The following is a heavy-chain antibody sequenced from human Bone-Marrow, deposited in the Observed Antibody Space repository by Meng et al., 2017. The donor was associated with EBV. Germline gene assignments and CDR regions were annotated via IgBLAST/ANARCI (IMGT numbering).Heavy chain of an antibody. D-gene: IGHD6-19*01. V-gene: IGHV3-23*01. CDR3: ANLAVAGDY. Sequence: VHLLEVWGRLVQLVGSPCPPWYAPGFTFARCAMSWGRQAPGKGLEWVSAISGSGGSTYYADSVKGRFTISRDNSKNTLYLQMNSLRAEDTAVYYCANLAVAGDYWGQGTLVTVSS. CDR1: GFTFARCA. J-gene: IGHJ4*02. CDR2: ISGSGGST.